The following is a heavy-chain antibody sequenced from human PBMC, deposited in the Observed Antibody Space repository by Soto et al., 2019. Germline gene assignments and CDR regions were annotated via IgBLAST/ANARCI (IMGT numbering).Heavy chain of an antibody. Sequence: QVQLQESGPGLVKPSETLSLTCTVSGDSISNYYWSWIRQPPGKGLEWIGYIYHSGGTNYNPSLKRRVTMSVDTSKNQFSLSLSSVTAADAAVYSCARDRQIHRYWGQGALVTVSS. V-gene: IGHV4-59*01. CDR2: IYHSGGT. CDR1: GDSISNYY. J-gene: IGHJ4*02. CDR3: ARDRQIHRY.